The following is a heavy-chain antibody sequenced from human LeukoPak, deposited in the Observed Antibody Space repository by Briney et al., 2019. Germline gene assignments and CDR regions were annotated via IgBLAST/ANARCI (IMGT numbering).Heavy chain of an antibody. Sequence: SETLSLTCTVSGGSISSSVYYWGWIRQPPGKGLEWIGSIYYSGTTYYNPSLKSRVTISVDTSKNQFSLKLSSVTAADTAVYYCARGDYDTLTGYFDAFDIWGQGTMVTVSS. V-gene: IGHV4-39*07. D-gene: IGHD3-9*01. CDR1: GGSISSSVYY. J-gene: IGHJ3*02. CDR3: ARGDYDTLTGYFDAFDI. CDR2: IYYSGTT.